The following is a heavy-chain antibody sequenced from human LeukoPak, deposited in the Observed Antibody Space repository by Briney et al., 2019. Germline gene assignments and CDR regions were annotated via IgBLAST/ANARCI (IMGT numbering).Heavy chain of an antibody. V-gene: IGHV1-2*02. CDR2: IIPNTGGT. D-gene: IGHD6-13*01. J-gene: IGHJ6*03. CDR3: AKVKQQLVGKKLSYYYYMDV. CDR1: GYTFPGHS. Sequence: ASVKVSCKASGYTFPGHSIYWVRQAPGQGLEWMGWIIPNTGGTKYAQKFQGRVTMSRDTSISTAYMELSRLSSDDTAVYYCAKVKQQLVGKKLSYYYYMDVWGKGTTVTVSS.